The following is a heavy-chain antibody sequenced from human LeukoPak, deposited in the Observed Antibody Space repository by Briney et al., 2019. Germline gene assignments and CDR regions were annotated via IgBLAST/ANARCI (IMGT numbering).Heavy chain of an antibody. CDR2: IHPIDSDT. Sequence: GESLEISCKGSGYSFTGYWISWVRQMPGKGLECMGIIHPIDSDTIYSPSLQGQVTISADKYSSTAYLQWSSLKASDTAMYYCARQGHRGESPEYNWFDPWGQGTLVTVSS. CDR3: ARQGHRGESPEYNWFDP. J-gene: IGHJ5*02. CDR1: GYSFTGYW. V-gene: IGHV5-51*01. D-gene: IGHD3-16*01.